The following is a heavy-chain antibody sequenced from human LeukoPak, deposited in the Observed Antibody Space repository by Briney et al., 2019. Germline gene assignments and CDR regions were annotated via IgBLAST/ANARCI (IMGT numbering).Heavy chain of an antibody. CDR1: GGSVSSGSYY. Sequence: PSETLPLTCTVSGGSVSSGSYYWSWIRQPPGKGLEWIGYIYYSGSTNYNPSLKSRVTISVDTSKNQVSLKLSSVTAADTAVYYCAREYYDSSGYRFDYWGQGALVTVSS. CDR3: AREYYDSSGYRFDY. V-gene: IGHV4-61*01. D-gene: IGHD3-22*01. CDR2: IYYSGST. J-gene: IGHJ4*02.